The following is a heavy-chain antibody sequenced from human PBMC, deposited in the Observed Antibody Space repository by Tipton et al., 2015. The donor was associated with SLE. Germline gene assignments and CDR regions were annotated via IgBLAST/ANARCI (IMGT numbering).Heavy chain of an antibody. D-gene: IGHD2-2*01. J-gene: IGHJ4*02. CDR3: STVVAVPPRGEYFDY. CDR1: GGSISRHY. V-gene: IGHV4-59*11. Sequence: TLSLTCTVSGGSISRHYWSWIRQPPGKGLEWIGFIYYSGSINYNPSLKSRVTISVDTSKNQFSLKLSSVTAADTAVYYCSTVVAVPPRGEYFDYWGQGTLVTVSS. CDR2: IYYSGSI.